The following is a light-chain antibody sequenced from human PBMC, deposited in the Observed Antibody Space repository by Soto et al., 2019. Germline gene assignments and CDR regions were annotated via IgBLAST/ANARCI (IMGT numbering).Light chain of an antibody. V-gene: IGKV3-20*01. CDR3: QQYGSSPPYT. CDR1: QSVSSSY. CDR2: GAS. Sequence: EIVLTQSPGILSLSPGERATLSYRASQSVSSSYLAWYQQKPGQAPRLLIYGASNRATGIPDRFSASGSKTDVTLTISRLEPEDFAVYYCQQYGSSPPYTFGQGTKLEIK. J-gene: IGKJ2*01.